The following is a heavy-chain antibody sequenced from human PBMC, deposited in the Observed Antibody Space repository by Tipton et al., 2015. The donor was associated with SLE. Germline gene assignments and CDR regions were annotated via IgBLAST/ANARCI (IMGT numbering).Heavy chain of an antibody. J-gene: IGHJ3*02. CDR2: IYYSGST. CDR3: ARGKDI. Sequence: LRLSCTVSGGSISSSSYYWGWIRQPPGKGLEWIGSIYYSGSTNYNPSLKSRVTISLDTSKNQFSLKLSSVTAADTAVYYCARGKDIWGQGTMVTVSS. V-gene: IGHV4-39*07. CDR1: GGSISSSSYY.